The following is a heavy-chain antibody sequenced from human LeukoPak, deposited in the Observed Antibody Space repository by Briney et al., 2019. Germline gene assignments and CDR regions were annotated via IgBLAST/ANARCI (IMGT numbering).Heavy chain of an antibody. CDR2: IKQDGSEK. Sequence: QPGGSLRLSCAASGFTFSDYWMSWVRQAPGKGLEWVANIKQDGSEKYYVDSVKGRFTISRDNAKNSLHLQMNTLRAEDTAVYYCAKDSRQWLVRRDAFDIWGQGTMVTVSS. V-gene: IGHV3-7*01. CDR3: AKDSRQWLVRRDAFDI. J-gene: IGHJ3*02. CDR1: GFTFSDYW. D-gene: IGHD6-19*01.